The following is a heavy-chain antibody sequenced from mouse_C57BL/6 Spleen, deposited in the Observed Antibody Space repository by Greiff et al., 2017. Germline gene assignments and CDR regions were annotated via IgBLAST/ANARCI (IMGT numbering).Heavy chain of an antibody. J-gene: IGHJ4*01. CDR3: TRDYYSKGYYAMDY. D-gene: IGHD2-5*01. V-gene: IGHV5-9-1*02. Sequence: EVMLVESGEGLVKPGGSLKLSCAASGFTFSSYAMSWVRQTPEKRLEWVAYISSGGDYIYYADTVKGRFTISRDNARNTLYLQMSSLKSEDTAMYYCTRDYYSKGYYAMDYWGQGTSVTVSS. CDR2: ISSGGDYI. CDR1: GFTFSSYA.